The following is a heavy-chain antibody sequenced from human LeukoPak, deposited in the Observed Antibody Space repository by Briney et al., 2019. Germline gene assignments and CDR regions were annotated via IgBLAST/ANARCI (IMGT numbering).Heavy chain of an antibody. CDR2: ISDSGSFI. V-gene: IGHV3-48*03. CDR1: GFTFSNYE. CDR3: AKDPRRYSRTGGYFDY. Sequence: PGGSLRLSCAASGFTFSNYEMTWVRQTQGKGLEWISYISDSGSFIYYADSVKGRFTISRDNSKNTLYLQMNSLRAEDTAVYYCAKDPRRYSRTGGYFDYWGQGTLVTVSS. D-gene: IGHD6-13*01. J-gene: IGHJ4*02.